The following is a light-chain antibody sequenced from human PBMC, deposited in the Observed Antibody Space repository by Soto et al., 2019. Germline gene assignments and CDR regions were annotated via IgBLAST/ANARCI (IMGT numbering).Light chain of an antibody. CDR1: QSVSSS. Sequence: EVVVTQSPDTLSLSPGETATLSCGASQSVSSSVAWYQHKPGQSPRLVVYSGDKRAPGIPPRFSGSGSGTDFTLTISSLESDDFAIYYCQQRYSWLRAFGPGTKVDIK. CDR3: QQRYSWLRA. CDR2: SGD. J-gene: IGKJ1*01. V-gene: IGKV3-11*01.